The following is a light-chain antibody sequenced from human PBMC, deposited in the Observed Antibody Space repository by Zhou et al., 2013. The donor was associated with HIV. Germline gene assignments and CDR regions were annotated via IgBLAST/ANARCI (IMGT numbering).Light chain of an antibody. J-gene: IGKJ2*01. CDR2: AAS. V-gene: IGKV1-27*01. Sequence: IVITQSPPSLSASTGDTVTITCRAVQDISNYLAWYQQKPGKVPKLLMYAASTLQSGVPSRFSGSGFGTDFTLTINRLHPEDFATYYCQQANRFPQTFGQGTKVEIK. CDR3: QQANRFPQT. CDR1: QDISNY.